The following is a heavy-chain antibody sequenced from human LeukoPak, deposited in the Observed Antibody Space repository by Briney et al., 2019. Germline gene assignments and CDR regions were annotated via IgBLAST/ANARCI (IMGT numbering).Heavy chain of an antibody. CDR2: IDPSDSYT. Sequence: GESLRISCKGSGYSFTSYWISWVRQMPGKGLEWMGRIDPSDSYTNYSPSFQGRVTISADKSISTAYLQWSSLKASDTAMYYCASPLFGEFGAFDIWGQGTMVTVSS. CDR1: GYSFTSYW. D-gene: IGHD3-10*01. J-gene: IGHJ3*02. CDR3: ASPLFGEFGAFDI. V-gene: IGHV5-10-1*01.